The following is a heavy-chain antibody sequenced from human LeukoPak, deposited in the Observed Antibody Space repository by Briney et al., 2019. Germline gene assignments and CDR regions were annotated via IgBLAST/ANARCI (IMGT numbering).Heavy chain of an antibody. CDR2: IYSSGST. CDR1: GGSISSYY. V-gene: IGHV4-4*07. Sequence: PSETLSLTCTVSGGSISSYYWSWIRQPAGKGLEWIGRIYSSGSTNYNPSLKSRVTMSVDTSKNQFSLKLSSVTAADTAVYYCARDPLATVGYYLDYWGQGTLVTVSS. J-gene: IGHJ4*02. CDR3: ARDPLATVGYYLDY. D-gene: IGHD4-23*01.